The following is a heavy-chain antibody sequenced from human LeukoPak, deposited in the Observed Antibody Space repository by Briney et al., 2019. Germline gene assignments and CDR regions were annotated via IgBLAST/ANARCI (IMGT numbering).Heavy chain of an antibody. V-gene: IGHV3-7*03. CDR1: GLNFSSRW. Sequence: GGSLRLSCAASGLNFSSRWMNWVRQAPGQGLEWVASIKEDGSEKHYVDSVKGRFTISRDNGKNSLYLQMNSLRAADTAVYYCARDSGWWRFDFWGQGTLVTVSS. D-gene: IGHD6-13*01. J-gene: IGHJ4*02. CDR2: IKEDGSEK. CDR3: ARDSGWWRFDF.